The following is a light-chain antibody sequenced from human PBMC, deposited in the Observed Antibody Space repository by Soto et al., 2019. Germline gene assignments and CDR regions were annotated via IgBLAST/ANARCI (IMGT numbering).Light chain of an antibody. Sequence: EIVLTQSPGTLSLSPGERATLSCRASQSVRNNYLVWYQQKPGQPPRFLMYDVSTRATGITESYSVSGYGTDFTLTISRLEPEDFAVYYCKQYGSSPLTFGGGTKVEIE. CDR3: KQYGSSPLT. CDR1: QSVRNNY. J-gene: IGKJ4*01. CDR2: DVS. V-gene: IGKV3-20*01.